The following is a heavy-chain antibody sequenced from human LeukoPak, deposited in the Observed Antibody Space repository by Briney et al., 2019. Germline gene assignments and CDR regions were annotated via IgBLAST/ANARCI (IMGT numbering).Heavy chain of an antibody. J-gene: IGHJ6*03. V-gene: IGHV4-34*01. Sequence: PSETLSLTCAVYGGSFSGYYWSWIRQPPGKGLEWIGEINHSGSTNYNPSLKSRVTISVDTSKNQFSLKLSSVTAADTAVYYCARLLSGWTYYYYYYYMDVWGKGTTVTVSS. CDR1: GGSFSGYY. CDR3: ARLLSGWTYYYYYYYMDV. D-gene: IGHD6-19*01. CDR2: INHSGST.